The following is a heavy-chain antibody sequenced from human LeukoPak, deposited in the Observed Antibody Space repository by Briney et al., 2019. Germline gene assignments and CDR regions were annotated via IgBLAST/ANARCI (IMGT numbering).Heavy chain of an antibody. CDR3: ATSGYSSSWLGVFDY. Sequence: SETLSLTCTVSGVSINSGGFYWNWIRQHPGKGLEWIGYIYYSGSTSYNPSLKSRVTISVDTSENQFSLKLSSVNAADTAVYYCATSGYSSSWLGVFDYWGQGTVVTVST. D-gene: IGHD2-2*01. CDR1: GVSINSGGFY. V-gene: IGHV4-31*03. J-gene: IGHJ4*02. CDR2: IYYSGST.